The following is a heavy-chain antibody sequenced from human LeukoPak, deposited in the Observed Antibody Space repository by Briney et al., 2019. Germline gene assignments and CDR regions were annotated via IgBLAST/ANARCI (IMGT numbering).Heavy chain of an antibody. D-gene: IGHD6-13*01. Sequence: ASVKVSCKASGYTFNSYGINWVRQAPGQGLEWMGWISAYNGSTKYAQKLQGRVTLTTDTSTSTAYMELRSLRSDDTAMYYCAREYSSSWQDFDYWGQGTLVTVSS. J-gene: IGHJ4*02. CDR1: GYTFNSYG. CDR3: AREYSSSWQDFDY. V-gene: IGHV1-18*01. CDR2: ISAYNGST.